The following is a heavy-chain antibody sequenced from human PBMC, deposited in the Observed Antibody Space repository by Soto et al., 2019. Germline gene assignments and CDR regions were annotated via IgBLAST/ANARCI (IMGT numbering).Heavy chain of an antibody. CDR2: ISYDGSNK. CDR1: GFPFSSYA. CDR3: ARDRMVDTAMVYYYYGMDV. V-gene: IGHV3-30-3*01. D-gene: IGHD5-18*01. J-gene: IGHJ6*02. Sequence: GVSLKLSCAASGFPFSSYAMHWVRQAQGKGLEWVAVISYDGSNKYYADSVKGRFTISSNNSKNTLYLQMNRLRAEDTAGYYCARDRMVDTAMVYYYYGMDVCGQGTTVTVT.